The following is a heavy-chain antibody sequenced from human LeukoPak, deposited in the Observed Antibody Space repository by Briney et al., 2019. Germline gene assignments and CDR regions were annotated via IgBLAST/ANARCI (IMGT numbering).Heavy chain of an antibody. V-gene: IGHV1-69*05. Sequence: GASVKVSCKASGYTFTGYGISWVRQAPGQGLEWMGRIIPIFGTANYAQKFQGRVTITTDESTSTAYMELSSLRSEDTAVYYCATRGYDFWSGALAFDIWGQGTMVTVSS. D-gene: IGHD3-3*01. CDR2: IIPIFGTA. J-gene: IGHJ3*02. CDR3: ATRGYDFWSGALAFDI. CDR1: GYTFTGYG.